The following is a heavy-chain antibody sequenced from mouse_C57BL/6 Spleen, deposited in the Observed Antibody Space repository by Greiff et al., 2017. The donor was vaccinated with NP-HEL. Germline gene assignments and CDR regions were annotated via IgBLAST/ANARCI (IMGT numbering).Heavy chain of an antibody. J-gene: IGHJ3*01. CDR1: GFTFSSYA. V-gene: IGHV5-9-1*02. D-gene: IGHD4-1*01. Sequence: EVKLEESGEGLVKPGGSLKLSCAASGFTFSSYAMSWVRQTPEKRLEWVAYISSGGDYIYYADTVKGRFTISRDNARNTLYLQMSSLKSEDTAMYYCTRNWEAWFAYWGQGTLVTVSA. CDR3: TRNWEAWFAY. CDR2: ISSGGDYI.